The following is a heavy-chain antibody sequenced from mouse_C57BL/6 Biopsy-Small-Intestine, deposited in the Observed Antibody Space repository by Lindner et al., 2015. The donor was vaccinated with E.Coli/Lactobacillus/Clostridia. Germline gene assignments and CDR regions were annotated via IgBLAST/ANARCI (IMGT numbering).Heavy chain of an antibody. CDR1: GYAFSSSW. J-gene: IGHJ3*01. CDR3: ARTSYDYDGVFAY. CDR2: IGPGSGNT. D-gene: IGHD2-4*01. Sequence: VQLQESGPELVKPGASVKISCKASGYAFSSSWMNWVKQRPGQGLEWIGKIGPGSGNTYYNEKFKGKATLTADKSSSTAYMQLSSLTSEDSAVYFCARTSYDYDGVFAYWGQGTLVTVSA. V-gene: IGHV1-82*01.